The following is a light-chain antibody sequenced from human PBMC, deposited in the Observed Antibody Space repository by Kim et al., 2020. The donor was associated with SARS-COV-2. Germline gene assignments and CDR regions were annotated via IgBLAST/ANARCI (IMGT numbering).Light chain of an antibody. CDR2: KTY. J-gene: IGLJ3*02. V-gene: IGLV1-47*01. CDR3: AAWDDNLSGLV. Sequence: QSVLTQPPSASGTPGQRVTISCSGSRSNIGSHNVYWYQQLPGTAPKLLIYKTYQRPSGVPDRFSGSKSGTSASLAISGLRSEDDADYYCAAWDDNLSGLVFGGGTKLTVL. CDR1: RSNIGSHN.